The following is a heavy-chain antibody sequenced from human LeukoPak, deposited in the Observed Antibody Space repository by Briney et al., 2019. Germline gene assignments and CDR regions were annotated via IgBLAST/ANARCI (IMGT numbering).Heavy chain of an antibody. J-gene: IGHJ4*02. CDR3: ARRRYCTNGGCYFDY. CDR2: IKQDGSEK. V-gene: IGHV3-7*01. CDR1: GLTFSTYW. Sequence: PGGSLSLSCAASGLTFSTYWMSWVRQAPGKGLEWVANIKQDGSEKYYVNSVKGRFAISRDNAKSSLYLQMNSLRAEDTAVYYCARRRYCTNGGCYFDYWGQGTLVTVSS. D-gene: IGHD2-8*01.